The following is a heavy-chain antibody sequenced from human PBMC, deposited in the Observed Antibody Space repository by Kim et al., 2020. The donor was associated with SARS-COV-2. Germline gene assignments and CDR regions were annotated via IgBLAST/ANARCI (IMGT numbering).Heavy chain of an antibody. CDR3: AKGGYSTVTTFFDY. CDR1: GFTFSSYA. Sequence: GGSLRLSCAASGFTFSSYAMSWVRQAPGKGLEWVSAISGSGGSTCYADSVKGRFTISRDNSKNTLYLQMNSLRAEDTAVYYCAKGGYSTVTTFFDYWGQGTLVTVSS. J-gene: IGHJ4*02. CDR2: ISGSGGST. D-gene: IGHD4-17*01. V-gene: IGHV3-23*01.